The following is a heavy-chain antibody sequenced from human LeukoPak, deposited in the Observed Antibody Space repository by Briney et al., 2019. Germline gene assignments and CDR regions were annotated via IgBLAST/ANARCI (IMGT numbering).Heavy chain of an antibody. CDR3: AKDAQRGFDFSNSLES. J-gene: IGHJ1*01. D-gene: IGHD4-11*01. CDR2: IWSDGTDK. V-gene: IGHV3-33*06. Sequence: PGGSLRLSCATSGFTFSHYGMHWVRQAPGKGLEWVAVIWSDGTDKYYGDSVKGRFTISRDNSKNTVYLQMNSLRVEDTAVYCCAKDAQRGFDFSNSLESWGQGTLVTVSS. CDR1: GFTFSHYG.